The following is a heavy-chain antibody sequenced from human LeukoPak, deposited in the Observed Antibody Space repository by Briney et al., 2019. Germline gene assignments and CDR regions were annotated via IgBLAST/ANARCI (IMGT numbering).Heavy chain of an antibody. Sequence: ASVKVSCKASGYTFSSYGINWVRQAPGQGLEWMGWISVYLGKTEYAQKFLDRVTMTTDKSTSTAYMEMRSLRSDDTAVYYCARDWLPYYRSGAALDPWGQGTLVTVSS. CDR3: ARDWLPYYRSGAALDP. V-gene: IGHV1-18*04. D-gene: IGHD3-10*01. CDR1: GYTFSSYG. CDR2: ISVYLGKT. J-gene: IGHJ5*02.